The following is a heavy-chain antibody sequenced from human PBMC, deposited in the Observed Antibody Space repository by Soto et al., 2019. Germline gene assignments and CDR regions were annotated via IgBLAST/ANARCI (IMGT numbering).Heavy chain of an antibody. Sequence: PSETLSLTCTVSGGSISSYYCSWIRQAAGKGLEWTGRIHTSGSPNYNPSLKSRVTMSADTSKNQFSLKLTSVTAADTAVYYCATGGTYFDYWGQGTLVTVS. V-gene: IGHV4-4*07. CDR3: ATGGTYFDY. J-gene: IGHJ4*02. CDR2: IHTSGSP. CDR1: GGSISSYY.